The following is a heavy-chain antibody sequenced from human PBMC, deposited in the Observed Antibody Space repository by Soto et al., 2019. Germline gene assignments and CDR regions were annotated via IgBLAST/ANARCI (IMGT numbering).Heavy chain of an antibody. CDR1: GFTFRSFW. CDR3: VRLRTSQPWDY. Sequence: GGSRRLSCAASGFTFRSFWMSWVRQAPGKGLEWLANIKQDGSEEYYVDSVRGRFTISRDNAKSSMFLQMNSLGVEDTAIYYCVRLRTSQPWDYWGQGPLVTVSS. J-gene: IGHJ4*02. CDR2: IKQDGSEE. V-gene: IGHV3-7*01.